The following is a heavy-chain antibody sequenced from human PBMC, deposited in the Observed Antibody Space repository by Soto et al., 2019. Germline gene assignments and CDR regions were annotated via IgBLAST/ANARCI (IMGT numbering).Heavy chain of an antibody. CDR3: ARGLKGGSSWFWDYFDC. V-gene: IGHV3-30-3*01. J-gene: IGHJ4*02. D-gene: IGHD6-13*01. Sequence: QVQLVESGGGVVQPGRSLRLSCAASGFTFSSYAMHWVRQAPGKGLEWVAAISYDGNNKYYADSVKGRFTISRDNSKNTLFLQMNSLRTEDAAVYYCARGLKGGSSWFWDYFDCWGQGTLVTVSS. CDR1: GFTFSSYA. CDR2: ISYDGNNK.